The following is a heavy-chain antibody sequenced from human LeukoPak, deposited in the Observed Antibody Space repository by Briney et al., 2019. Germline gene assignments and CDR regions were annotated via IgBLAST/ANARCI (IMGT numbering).Heavy chain of an antibody. D-gene: IGHD4-17*01. J-gene: IGHJ4*02. CDR1: GFTFSNYS. CDR2: ISGTGGTT. CDR3: AKGRGTTVTAAANY. Sequence: GGSLRPSCAASGFTFSNYSMSWVRQAPGKGLEWVSTISGTGGTTYYADSVKGRFTISRDNSKNTLFLQFNSLRADDTAVYYCAKGRGTTVTAAANYWGQGTLVTVSS. V-gene: IGHV3-23*01.